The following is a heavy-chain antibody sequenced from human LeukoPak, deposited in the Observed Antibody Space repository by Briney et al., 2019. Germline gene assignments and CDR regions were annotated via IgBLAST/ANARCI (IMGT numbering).Heavy chain of an antibody. CDR1: GFTFSSYA. Sequence: GGSLRLSCAASGFTFSSYAMHWVRQAPGKGLEWVAVISYDGSNKYYADSVKGRFTISRDNSKNTLYLQMNSLRSEDTAVYYCARDSSEFRSLIPHWGQGTLVTVSS. J-gene: IGHJ1*01. D-gene: IGHD2-21*01. CDR2: ISYDGSNK. CDR3: ARDSSEFRSLIPH. V-gene: IGHV3-30-3*01.